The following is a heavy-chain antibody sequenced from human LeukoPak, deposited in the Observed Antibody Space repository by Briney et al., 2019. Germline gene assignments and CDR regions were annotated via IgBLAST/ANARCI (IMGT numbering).Heavy chain of an antibody. CDR1: GFTFSSYS. CDR3: ARVGASYDILTF. Sequence: GGSLRLSCAASGFTFSSYSMNWIRQAPGKGLEWVANIKQDGSEKYYVDSVKGRFTISGDNAKNSLYLQMNSLRAEDAAVYYCARVGASYDILTFWGQGTLVTVSS. D-gene: IGHD3-9*01. J-gene: IGHJ4*02. V-gene: IGHV3-7*01. CDR2: IKQDGSEK.